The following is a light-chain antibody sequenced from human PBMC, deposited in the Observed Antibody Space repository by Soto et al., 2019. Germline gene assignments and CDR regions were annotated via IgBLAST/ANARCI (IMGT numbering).Light chain of an antibody. Sequence: EIVLTQSPASLSLSPGERATLSCRASQSVVSHFAWYQQKPGQGPRLVIYDISKRATGIPARFSGSGFGTDFTLTISSLEPEDFAVYFCQQRSAWPLTFGGGTKVEI. J-gene: IGKJ4*01. CDR1: QSVVSH. CDR2: DIS. CDR3: QQRSAWPLT. V-gene: IGKV3-11*01.